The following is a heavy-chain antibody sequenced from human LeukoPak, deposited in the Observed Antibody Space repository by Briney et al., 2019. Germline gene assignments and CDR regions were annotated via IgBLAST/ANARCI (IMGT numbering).Heavy chain of an antibody. CDR3: ARDQAYVTGFGTWGFDY. D-gene: IGHD3-10*01. V-gene: IGHV4-61*02. CDR2: IYTSGST. CDR1: GGSISSGSYY. J-gene: IGHJ4*02. Sequence: PSETLSLTCTVSGGSISSGSYYWSWIRQPAGKGLEWIGRIYTSGSTNYNPSLKSRVTISVDTSKSQFSLKLSSVTAADTAVYYCARDQAYVTGFGTWGFDYWGQGTLVTVSS.